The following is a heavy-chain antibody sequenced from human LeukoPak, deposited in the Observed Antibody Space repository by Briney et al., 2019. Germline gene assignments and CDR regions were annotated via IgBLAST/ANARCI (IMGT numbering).Heavy chain of an antibody. CDR2: IWYDGSNK. V-gene: IGHV3-33*01. CDR1: GFTFSSYG. Sequence: PGGSLRLSCAAPGFTFSSYGMHWVRQAPGKGLEWVAAIWYDGSNKYYADSVKGRFTISRDNSKNTLYLQMNSLRAEDTAVYYCARYYYDSSGLDYWGQGTLVTVSS. J-gene: IGHJ4*02. CDR3: ARYYYDSSGLDY. D-gene: IGHD3-22*01.